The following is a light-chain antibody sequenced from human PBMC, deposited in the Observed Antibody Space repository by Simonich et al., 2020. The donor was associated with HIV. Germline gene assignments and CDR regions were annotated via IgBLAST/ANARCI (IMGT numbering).Light chain of an antibody. CDR1: QSVSSN. J-gene: IGKJ1*01. CDR3: QQYYSTSWT. Sequence: EIVMTQSPATLSVSPGERATLSCRASQSVSSNLAWYQQKPGQAPRLLIYGASTRATGIPARFSGSGSGTEFTLTINRMQSEDFAVYYCQQYYSTSWTFGQGTKVEIK. V-gene: IGKV3-15*01. CDR2: GAS.